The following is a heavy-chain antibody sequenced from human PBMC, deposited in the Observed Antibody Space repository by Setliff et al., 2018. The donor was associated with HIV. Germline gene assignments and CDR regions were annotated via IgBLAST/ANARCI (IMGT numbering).Heavy chain of an antibody. CDR3: ARGRYGSGTYWGLYYYYYMDV. CDR1: GDTFSTYA. D-gene: IGHD3-10*01. J-gene: IGHJ6*03. CDR2: IIPLVTIA. Sequence: ASVKVSCKASGDTFSTYAITWVRQAPGQGLEWMGGIIPLVTIANYAQEFQGRVRFTADKSTSTAYMALSSLRSDDTAVYYCARGRYGSGTYWGLYYYYYMDVWGKGTTVTVSS. V-gene: IGHV1-69*10.